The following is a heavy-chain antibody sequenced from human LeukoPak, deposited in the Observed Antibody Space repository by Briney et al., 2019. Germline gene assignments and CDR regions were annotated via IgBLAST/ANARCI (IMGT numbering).Heavy chain of an antibody. D-gene: IGHD6-6*01. V-gene: IGHV1-18*01. Sequence: ASVKVSCKASGYTFTSYGISWVRQAPGQGLEWMGWISAYNGNTNYAQKLQGRVTMTTDTSTSTAYMELRSLRSDDTAVYYCARHLHEYSSSPDAFDIWGQGTMVTVSS. CDR3: ARHLHEYSSSPDAFDI. CDR1: GYTFTSYG. CDR2: ISAYNGNT. J-gene: IGHJ3*02.